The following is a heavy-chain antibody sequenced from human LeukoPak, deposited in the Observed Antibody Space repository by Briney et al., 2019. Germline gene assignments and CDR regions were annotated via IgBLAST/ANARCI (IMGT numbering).Heavy chain of an antibody. CDR2: VNANGINT. V-gene: IGHV3-23*01. CDR3: AKPISGGLAVSGDWFDP. D-gene: IGHD6-19*01. Sequence: GGSLRLSCAASGFAFNFYAMTWIRQAPGKGLQWLSTVNANGINTYNADSVRGRFTTSRDNSKNTLYLQLNNLRAEDTAIYYCAKPISGGLAVSGDWFDPWGQGTLVTVSS. J-gene: IGHJ5*02. CDR1: GFAFNFYA.